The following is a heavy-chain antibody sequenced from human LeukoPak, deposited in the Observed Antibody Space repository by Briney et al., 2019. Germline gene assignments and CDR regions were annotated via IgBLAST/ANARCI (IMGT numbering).Heavy chain of an antibody. J-gene: IGHJ5*02. Sequence: MSSEALSLTCSVSGASISPYYWVWIRQPPGKGLEWIGYVFYNGRTSYNPSLKSRVTISADTSKNQFSLKMNSVTAADTAVYYCAKDDYGDYGGFWFDPWGQGTLVTVSS. CDR3: AKDDYGDYGGFWFDP. V-gene: IGHV4-59*12. D-gene: IGHD4-17*01. CDR2: VFYNGRT. CDR1: GASISPYY.